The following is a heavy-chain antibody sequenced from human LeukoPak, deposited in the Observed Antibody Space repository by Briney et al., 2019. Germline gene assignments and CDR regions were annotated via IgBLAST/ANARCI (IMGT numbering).Heavy chain of an antibody. Sequence: SETLSLTCNVSGGSSASSYWSLNRQPAGKGLEWIGRFFTGGNTYYNPSLESRVTISVDTSKNQFSLRLSSVTAADTAVYYCARGSGVAVGMDVWGQGTTVIVS. CDR3: ARGSGVAVGMDV. J-gene: IGHJ6*02. V-gene: IGHV4-4*07. CDR1: GGSSASSY. D-gene: IGHD6-19*01. CDR2: FFTGGNT.